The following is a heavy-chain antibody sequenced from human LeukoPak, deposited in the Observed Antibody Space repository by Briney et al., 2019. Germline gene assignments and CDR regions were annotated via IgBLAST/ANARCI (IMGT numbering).Heavy chain of an antibody. D-gene: IGHD3-10*01. CDR3: VKDRIGGRVAFDI. V-gene: IGHV3-64D*09. CDR2: ISSNGRST. Sequence: GGSLRLSYSASGFTFSSYAMHWARQAPGKGLEYDSAISSNGRSTYYADSVKGRFTISRDNSQNTLYLQMSILRAEDTAVYYCVKDRIGGRVAFDIWGQGTMVTVSS. CDR1: GFTFSSYA. J-gene: IGHJ3*02.